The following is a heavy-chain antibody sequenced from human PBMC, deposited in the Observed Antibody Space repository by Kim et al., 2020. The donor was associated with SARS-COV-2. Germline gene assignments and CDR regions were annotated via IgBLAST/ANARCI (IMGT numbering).Heavy chain of an antibody. D-gene: IGHD1-26*01. Sequence: SEKGRFTISRDNSKNTLYLQMNGLRAEDTAVYYCAKVSDGWETRGTFDYWGQGTLVTVSS. J-gene: IGHJ4*02. CDR3: AKVSDGWETRGTFDY. V-gene: IGHV3-23*01.